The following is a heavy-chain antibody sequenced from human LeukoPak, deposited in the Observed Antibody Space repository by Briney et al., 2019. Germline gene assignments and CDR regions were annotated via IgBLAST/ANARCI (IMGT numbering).Heavy chain of an antibody. D-gene: IGHD3-22*01. CDR2: INPNSGGT. CDR3: ARDSYYDSSGYYSSEYFQH. J-gene: IGHJ1*01. CDR1: GYTFTGYY. V-gene: IGHV1-2*02. Sequence: GASVTVSFKASGYTFTGYYMHWVRQAPGQGLEWMGWINPNSGGTNYAQKFQGRVTMTRDTSISTAYMELSRLRSDDTAVYYCARDSYYDSSGYYSSEYFQHWGQGTLVTVSS.